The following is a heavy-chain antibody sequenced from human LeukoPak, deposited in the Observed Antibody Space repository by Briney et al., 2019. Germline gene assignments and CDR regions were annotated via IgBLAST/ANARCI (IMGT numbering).Heavy chain of an antibody. CDR1: GGSISSYY. J-gene: IGHJ5*02. V-gene: IGHV4-59*01. CDR3: AREIAAVGNWFDP. CDR2: IYYSGST. Sequence: SETLSLTCTVSGGSISSYYWSWIRQPPGKGLEWIGYIYYSGSTNYNPSLKSRVTISVDTSKNQFSLKLSSVTAADTAVYYCAREIAAVGNWFDPWGQGTLVTVSS. D-gene: IGHD6-13*01.